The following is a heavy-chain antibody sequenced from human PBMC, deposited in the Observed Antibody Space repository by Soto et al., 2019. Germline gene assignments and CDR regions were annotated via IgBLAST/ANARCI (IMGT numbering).Heavy chain of an antibody. J-gene: IGHJ2*01. Sequence: SVKVSCKASGGTFSRSGISWVRQAPGQGLECMGVIMPTSGRPDYAQKFQGRVIITADESTSTAYMELSGLTSEDTAVYYCARTTITGDSPPRGFFDLWGRGTLVTVSS. V-gene: IGHV1-69*13. CDR2: IMPTSGRP. CDR1: GGTFSRSG. CDR3: ARTTITGDSPPRGFFDL. D-gene: IGHD1-20*01.